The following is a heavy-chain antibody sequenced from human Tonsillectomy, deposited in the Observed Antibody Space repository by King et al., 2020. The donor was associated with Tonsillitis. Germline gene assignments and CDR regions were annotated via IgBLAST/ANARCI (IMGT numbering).Heavy chain of an antibody. CDR3: AKDQDPGYDIFFYNMDV. V-gene: IGHV3-30*02. CDR2: IRYDGSNK. D-gene: IGHD3-9*01. CDR1: GFTFSSYG. Sequence: VQLVESGGGVVQPGRSLRLPCAASGFTFSSYGMHWVRQAPGKGLEWVAFIRYDGSNKYYADSVKGRFTISRDNSKNTLYLQMNSLRAEDTAVYYCAKDQDPGYDIFFYNMDVRGQGTTVTVSS. J-gene: IGHJ6*02.